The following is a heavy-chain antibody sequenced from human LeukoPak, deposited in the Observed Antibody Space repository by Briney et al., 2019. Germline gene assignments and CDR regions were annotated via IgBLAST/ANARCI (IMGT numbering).Heavy chain of an antibody. D-gene: IGHD4-17*01. CDR1: GGSISSGGYY. CDR3: ARNHYGDYENWFDP. CDR2: IYYSGST. V-gene: IGHV4-31*03. J-gene: IGHJ5*02. Sequence: SETLSPTCTVSGGSISSGGYYWSWIRQHPGKGLEWIGYIYYSGSTYYNPSLKSRVTISVDTSKSQFSLKLTSVTAADTAVYYCARNHYGDYENWFDPWGQGTLVTVSS.